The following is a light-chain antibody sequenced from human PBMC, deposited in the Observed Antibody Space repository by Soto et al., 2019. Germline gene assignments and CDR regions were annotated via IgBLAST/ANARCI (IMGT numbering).Light chain of an antibody. V-gene: IGKV3-15*01. CDR1: QSVSSSY. J-gene: IGKJ1*01. CDR3: QLYNNWPRT. CDR2: GAS. Sequence: EIVLTQSPSTLSVSPGDRATLSCRASQSVSSSYLAWYQQKPGQTPRLLIYGASTRATGIPARFSGSGSGTEFSLTISSLQSEDFAVYYCQLYNNWPRTFGQGTKVDIK.